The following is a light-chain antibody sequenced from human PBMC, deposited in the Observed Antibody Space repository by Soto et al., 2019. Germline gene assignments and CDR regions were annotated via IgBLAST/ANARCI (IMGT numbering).Light chain of an antibody. CDR2: EVS. Sequence: QSALTQPASVSGSPGQSITLSCTGTSSDVGGYNYVSWYQQHPGKAPKLMIYEVSNRPSGVSNRFSGSKSGNTASLTISGLQAEDEADYYCSSYTSNRTRNVVFGGGTKLTVL. CDR3: SSYTSNRTRNVV. V-gene: IGLV2-14*01. CDR1: SSDVGGYNY. J-gene: IGLJ2*01.